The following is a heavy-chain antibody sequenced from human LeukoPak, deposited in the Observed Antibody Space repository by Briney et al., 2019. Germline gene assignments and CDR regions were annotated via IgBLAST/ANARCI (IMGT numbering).Heavy chain of an antibody. CDR3: AKDIDYYDSSGYLH. J-gene: IGHJ4*02. V-gene: IGHV3-11*01. D-gene: IGHD3-22*01. CDR1: GFTFSDYY. Sequence: GGSLRLSCAASGFTFSDYYMSWIRQAPGKGLEWVSYISSSGSTIYYADSVKGRFTISRDNAKNSLYLQMNSLRAEDTALYYCAKDIDYYDSSGYLHWGQGTLVTVSS. CDR2: ISSSGSTI.